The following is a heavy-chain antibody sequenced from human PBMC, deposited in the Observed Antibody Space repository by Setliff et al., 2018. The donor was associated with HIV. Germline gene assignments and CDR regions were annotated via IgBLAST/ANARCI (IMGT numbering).Heavy chain of an antibody. CDR1: GFTFSDYY. Sequence: PGGSLRLSCAASGFTFSDYYMSWIRQAPGKGLEWVSYISSSGSTIYYADSVKGRFTISRDNAKNSLFLQLNSLRAEDTGVYYCARGGDVVRLHLEELSLFMDVWGQGTTVTVSS. D-gene: IGHD3-16*02. J-gene: IGHJ6*02. V-gene: IGHV3-11*04. CDR3: ARGGDVVRLHLEELSLFMDV. CDR2: ISSSGSTI.